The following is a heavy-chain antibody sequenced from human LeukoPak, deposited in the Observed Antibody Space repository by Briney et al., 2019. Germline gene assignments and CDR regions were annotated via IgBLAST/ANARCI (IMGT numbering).Heavy chain of an antibody. Sequence: GGSLRLSCAASGFIFSNYGMHWVRQAPGKGLEWVAFIRYDEGNKFYADSVKGRFTISRDNSKNILFLQMNSLRAEDTAVYYCATMQWLEGVDWFDPWGQGTLVTVSS. CDR2: IRYDEGNK. V-gene: IGHV3-30*02. D-gene: IGHD6-19*01. J-gene: IGHJ5*02. CDR1: GFIFSNYG. CDR3: ATMQWLEGVDWFDP.